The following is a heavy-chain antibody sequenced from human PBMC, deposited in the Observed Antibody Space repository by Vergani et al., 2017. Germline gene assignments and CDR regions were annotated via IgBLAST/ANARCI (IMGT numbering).Heavy chain of an antibody. CDR3: ARHTTYTDS. Sequence: EVELGQSGPEMRKPGESLKISCKGSEYSFGNYWIGWVRQLPGKGLEWMGFIYPADSDTRYSPSFQGQVTISAYKSISTACLQWDSLKAADTALYYCARHTTYTDSWGQGTLVTVSS. J-gene: IGHJ4*02. CDR2: IYPADSDT. D-gene: IGHD1-1*01. CDR1: EYSFGNYW. V-gene: IGHV5-51*01.